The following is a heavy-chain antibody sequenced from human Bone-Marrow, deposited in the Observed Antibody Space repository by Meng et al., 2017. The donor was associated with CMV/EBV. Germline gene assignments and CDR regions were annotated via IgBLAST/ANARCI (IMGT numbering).Heavy chain of an antibody. CDR1: GSSVSSGSYY. CDR2: IYYSGST. D-gene: IGHD6-19*01. J-gene: IGHJ4*02. Sequence: SCTVSGSSVSSGSYYWSWIRQPPGKGLEWIGYIYYSGSTNYNPSLKSRVTISVDKSKNQFSLKLSSVTAADTAVYYCAILRSAVGTFDWGQGTLVTVSS. V-gene: IGHV4-61*01. CDR3: AILRSAVGTFD.